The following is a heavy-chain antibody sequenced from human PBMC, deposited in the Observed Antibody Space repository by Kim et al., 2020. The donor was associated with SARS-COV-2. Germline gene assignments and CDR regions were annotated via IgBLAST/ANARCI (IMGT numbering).Heavy chain of an antibody. Sequence: GGSLRLSCAASGFTFSSYEMNWVRQAPGKGLEWVSYISSSGSTIYYADSVKGRFTISRDNAKNSLYLQMNSLRAEDTAVYYCARAHYDFWSGYYTSAGWLVYWGQGTLVTLSS. CDR3: ARAHYDFWSGYYTSAGWLVY. D-gene: IGHD3-3*01. CDR1: GFTFSSYE. J-gene: IGHJ4*02. V-gene: IGHV3-48*03. CDR2: ISSSGSTI.